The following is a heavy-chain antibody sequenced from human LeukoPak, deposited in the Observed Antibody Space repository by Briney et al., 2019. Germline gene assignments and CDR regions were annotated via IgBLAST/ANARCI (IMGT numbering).Heavy chain of an antibody. CDR2: IYYSGST. CDR3: ARAANGFGAFDI. Sequence: SETLSLTCTVSGGSMRSYYWVWIRQPPGKGLEWIGYIYYSGSTDYNPSLKSRRTISVDTSKNQFSLKLSSVTAADTAVYYGARAANGFGAFDIWGPGTMVTVSS. J-gene: IGHJ3*02. CDR1: GGSMRSYY. V-gene: IGHV4-59*01. D-gene: IGHD2-8*01.